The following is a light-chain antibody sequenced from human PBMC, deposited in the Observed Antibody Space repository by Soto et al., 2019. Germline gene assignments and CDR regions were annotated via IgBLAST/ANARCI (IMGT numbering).Light chain of an antibody. V-gene: IGKV3-20*01. Sequence: DIVLTQFPGTLSLSPGETATLSCRASQTLASNFLVWYQQKPGQAPRLLISSTSRRATGIPDRFSGSGSGTEFTLTISRLDPEDFAVYYCHQSGSSPLTFGPGTKVDVK. J-gene: IGKJ3*01. CDR2: STS. CDR3: HQSGSSPLT. CDR1: QTLASNF.